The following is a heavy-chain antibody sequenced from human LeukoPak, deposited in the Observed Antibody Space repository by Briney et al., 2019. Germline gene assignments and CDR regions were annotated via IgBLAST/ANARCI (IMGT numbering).Heavy chain of an antibody. D-gene: IGHD2-15*01. V-gene: IGHV4-59*02. J-gene: IGHJ4*02. Sequence: SETLSLTCTVSGGSVSDYYWSWIRQPPGKGLEWIGTIHYSGSTNYNPSLKSRVTISVDTSKNQFSLKLSSVTAADTAVYYCARVAAKTVDYWGQGTLVTVSS. CDR2: IHYSGST. CDR3: ARVAAKTVDY. CDR1: GGSVSDYY.